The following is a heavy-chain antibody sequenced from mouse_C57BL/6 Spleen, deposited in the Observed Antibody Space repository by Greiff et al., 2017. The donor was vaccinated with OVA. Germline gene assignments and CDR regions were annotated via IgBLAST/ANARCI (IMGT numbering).Heavy chain of an antibody. D-gene: IGHD1-1*01. V-gene: IGHV1-15*01. CDR1: GYTFTDYE. Sequence: VQRVESGAELVRPGASVTLSCKASGYTFTDYEMHWVKQTPVHGLEWIGAIDPETGGTAYNQKFKGKAILTADKSSSTAYMELRSLTSEDSAVYYCTRTYDGSPFDYWGQGTTLTVSS. J-gene: IGHJ2*01. CDR3: TRTYDGSPFDY. CDR2: IDPETGGT.